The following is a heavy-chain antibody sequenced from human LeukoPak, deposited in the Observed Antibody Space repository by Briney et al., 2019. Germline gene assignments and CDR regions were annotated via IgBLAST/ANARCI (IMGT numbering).Heavy chain of an antibody. CDR2: ISSSGSTI. V-gene: IGHV3-48*03. J-gene: IGHJ4*02. CDR3: TREQDREAAATVIGDY. CDR1: GFTFSSYE. Sequence: PGGSLRLSCAASGFTFSSYEMNWVRQAPGKGLEWVSYISSSGSTIYYADSVKGRFTISRDNAKNSLYLQMNSLRADDTAVYYCTREQDREAAATVIGDYWGQGALVTVSS. D-gene: IGHD2-15*01.